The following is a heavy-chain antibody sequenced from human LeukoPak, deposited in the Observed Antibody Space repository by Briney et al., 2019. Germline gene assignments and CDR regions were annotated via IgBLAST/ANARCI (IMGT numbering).Heavy chain of an antibody. V-gene: IGHV3-20*04. CDR3: ARDSSSWLAYYYYYYMDV. CDR2: INWNGGST. Sequence: TGGSLRLSCAASGFTFDDYGMSWVRQAPGKGLEWVSGINWNGGSTGYADSVKGRFTISRDNAKNSLYLQMNSLRAEDTALYYCARDSSSWLAYYYYYYMDVWGKGTTVTVSS. CDR1: GFTFDDYG. J-gene: IGHJ6*03. D-gene: IGHD6-19*01.